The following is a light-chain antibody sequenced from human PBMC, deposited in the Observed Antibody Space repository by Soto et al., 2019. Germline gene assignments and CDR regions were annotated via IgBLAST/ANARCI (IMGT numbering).Light chain of an antibody. CDR1: QSISSY. CDR2: AAS. CDR3: QQLHSYPIT. Sequence: IQMTQSPSSLSASLGDRVTITCRASQSISSYLNWYQQKPGKAPKLLIYAASSLQSGVPSRFSGSGSGTEFTLTISSLQPEDFATYYCQQLHSYPITFGQGTRLEIK. V-gene: IGKV1-9*01. J-gene: IGKJ5*01.